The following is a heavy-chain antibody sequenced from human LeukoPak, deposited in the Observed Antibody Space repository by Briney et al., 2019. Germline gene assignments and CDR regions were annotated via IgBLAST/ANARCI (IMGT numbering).Heavy chain of an antibody. CDR1: GFTFGSYSMN. J-gene: IGHJ4*02. CDR2: IYYSGST. D-gene: IGHD3-10*01. Sequence: GSLRLSCAASGFTFGSYSMNWVRQAPGKGLEWIGSIYYSGSTYYNPSLKSRVTISVDTSKNQFSLKLSSVTAADTAVYYCARQSYSGSGSYTPRFDYWGQGTLVTVSS. CDR3: ARQSYSGSGSYTPRFDY. V-gene: IGHV4-39*01.